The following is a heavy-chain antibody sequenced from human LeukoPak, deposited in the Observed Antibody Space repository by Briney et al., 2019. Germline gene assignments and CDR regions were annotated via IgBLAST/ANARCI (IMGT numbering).Heavy chain of an antibody. D-gene: IGHD2-21*02. CDR2: INPNSGGT. Sequence: ASVKVSCKASGYTFTGYYMHWVRQAPGQGLEWMGWINPNSGGTNYAQKFQGRVTMTRDTSTSTVYMELSSLRSEDTAVYYCARDLLVTDDVDYWGQGTLVTVSS. CDR1: GYTFTGYY. CDR3: ARDLLVTDDVDY. J-gene: IGHJ4*02. V-gene: IGHV1-2*02.